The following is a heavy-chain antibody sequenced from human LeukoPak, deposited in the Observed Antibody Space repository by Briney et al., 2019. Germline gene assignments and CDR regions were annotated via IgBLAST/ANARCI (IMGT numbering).Heavy chain of an antibody. Sequence: PGGSLRLSCAASGFTFSSYGMHWVRQAPGKGLEWVAFIRYDGSNKYYADSVMGRFTISRDNSKNTLYLQMNSLRGEDTAVYYCAKDYQDFGVLIHWGQGTLVTVSS. CDR3: AKDYQDFGVLIH. V-gene: IGHV3-30*02. J-gene: IGHJ4*02. D-gene: IGHD3-3*01. CDR1: GFTFSSYG. CDR2: IRYDGSNK.